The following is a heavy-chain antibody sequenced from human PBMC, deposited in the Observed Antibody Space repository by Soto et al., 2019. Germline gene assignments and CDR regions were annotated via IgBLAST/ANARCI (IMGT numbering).Heavy chain of an antibody. J-gene: IGHJ3*02. Sequence: LRLSCAASGCTFDDYAMHWVRQAPGKGLEWVSGISWNSGSIGYADSVKGRFTISRDNAKNSLYLQMNSLRAEDTALYYCAKDTGKDSGYGADAFDIWGQGTMVTVSS. D-gene: IGHD5-12*01. CDR1: GCTFDDYA. CDR2: ISWNSGSI. CDR3: AKDTGKDSGYGADAFDI. V-gene: IGHV3-9*01.